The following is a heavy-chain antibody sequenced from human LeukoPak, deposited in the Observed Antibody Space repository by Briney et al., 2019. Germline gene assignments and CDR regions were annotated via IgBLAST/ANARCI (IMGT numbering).Heavy chain of an antibody. CDR2: ISGSGSST. D-gene: IGHD3-22*01. Sequence: PGGSLRLSCAASTFTFSNYWMSWVRQAPGKGLEWVSTISGSGSSTYYVDSVKGRFTISRDDSKNTLYLQMNSLRAEDTAVYYCARAYYYDSSGYRSYLFDYWGQGTLVTVSS. CDR3: ARAYYYDSSGYRSYLFDY. V-gene: IGHV3-23*01. J-gene: IGHJ4*02. CDR1: TFTFSNYW.